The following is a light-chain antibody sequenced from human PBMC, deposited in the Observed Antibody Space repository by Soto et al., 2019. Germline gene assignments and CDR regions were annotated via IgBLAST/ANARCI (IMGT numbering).Light chain of an antibody. V-gene: IGLV2-14*01. Sequence: QSALTQPASVSGSPGQSITISCTGTSSDVGGYNYVSWYQQHPGKAPKLMIYEVSNRPSGVSNRFSGSKSGNTASLTISGLPAEDDDDYYCSSYTSSSTPFVFGTGTKLTVL. CDR2: EVS. CDR1: SSDVGGYNY. CDR3: SSYTSSSTPFV. J-gene: IGLJ1*01.